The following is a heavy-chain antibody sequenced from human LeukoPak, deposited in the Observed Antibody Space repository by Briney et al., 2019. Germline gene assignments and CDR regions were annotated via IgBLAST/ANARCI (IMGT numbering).Heavy chain of an antibody. Sequence: GGSLRLSCAASGFTFSSYGMNWVRQAPGKGLEWVAVIWYDGSNKYYADSVKGRFTISRDNSKNTLYLQMNSLRAEDTAVYYCARASDYYGSGSSYYFDYWGQGTLVTVSS. J-gene: IGHJ4*02. CDR1: GFTFSSYG. CDR3: ARASDYYGSGSSYYFDY. D-gene: IGHD3-10*01. CDR2: IWYDGSNK. V-gene: IGHV3-33*01.